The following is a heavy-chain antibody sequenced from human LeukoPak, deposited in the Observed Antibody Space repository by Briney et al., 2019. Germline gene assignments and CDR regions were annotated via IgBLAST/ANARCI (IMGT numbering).Heavy chain of an antibody. CDR2: IYYSGST. Sequence: SETLSLTCTASGGSISSSSYYWGWIRQPPGKGLEWIGSIYYSGSTYYNPSLKSRVTISVDTSKNQFSLKLSSVTAADTAVYYCARDRGGRWIVVVPAAMDGWGQGTLVTVSS. J-gene: IGHJ4*02. CDR3: ARDRGGRWIVVVPAAMDG. CDR1: GGSISSSSYY. V-gene: IGHV4-39*02. D-gene: IGHD2-2*01.